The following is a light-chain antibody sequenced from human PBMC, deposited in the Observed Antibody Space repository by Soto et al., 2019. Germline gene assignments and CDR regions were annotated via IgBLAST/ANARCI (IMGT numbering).Light chain of an antibody. V-gene: IGKV3-15*01. CDR3: QQYNNWPPLT. CDR2: GAS. Sequence: EIVMTQSPATLPVSPGERATLSCRASQSVSSNLAWYQQKPGQAPRFLIYGASTRATGIPARFSGSGSGTEFTLTISSLQSEDFAIYYCQQYNNWPPLTFGGGTKVDIK. J-gene: IGKJ4*01. CDR1: QSVSSN.